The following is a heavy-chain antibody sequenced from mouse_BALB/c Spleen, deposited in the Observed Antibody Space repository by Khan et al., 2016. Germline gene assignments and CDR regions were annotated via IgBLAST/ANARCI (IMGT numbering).Heavy chain of an antibody. Sequence: QVQLKESGPGLVAPSQSLSITCTISGFSLTSYGIHWVRQPPGKGLEWLVVIWSDGSTTYNSALKSRLSISKDNSKSKVFLKMNSLQTDDTAMYYCARTGTSYAMDYWGQGTSVTVSS. V-gene: IGHV2-6-1*01. J-gene: IGHJ4*01. CDR1: GFSLTSYG. CDR3: ARTGTSYAMDY. D-gene: IGHD4-1*01. CDR2: IWSDGST.